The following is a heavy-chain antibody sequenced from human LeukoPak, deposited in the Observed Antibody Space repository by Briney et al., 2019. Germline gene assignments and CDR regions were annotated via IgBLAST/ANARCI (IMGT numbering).Heavy chain of an antibody. CDR2: ISWSSGSI. CDR1: GFTFDDYA. J-gene: IGHJ4*02. Sequence: SLRLSCAASGFTFDDYAVHWVRQAPGKGLEWVSGISWSSGSIGYADSVKGRFTISRDNAKNSLYLQMNSLRAEDTALYYCARDSSGGIDYWGQGTLVTVSS. V-gene: IGHV3-9*01. CDR3: ARDSSGGIDY. D-gene: IGHD6-19*01.